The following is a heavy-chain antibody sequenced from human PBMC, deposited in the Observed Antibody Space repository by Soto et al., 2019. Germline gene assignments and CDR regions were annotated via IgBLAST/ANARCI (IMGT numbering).Heavy chain of an antibody. CDR1: GGSISSGGYY. Sequence: ASETLSLTCTVSGGSISSGGYYWSWIRQHPGKGLEWIGYIYYSGSTYYNPSLKSRVTISVDTSKNQFSLKLSSVTAADTAVYYCASKPPGYSGYDFAWFDPWGQGTLVTVSS. CDR2: IYYSGST. J-gene: IGHJ5*02. V-gene: IGHV4-31*03. CDR3: ASKPPGYSGYDFAWFDP. D-gene: IGHD5-12*01.